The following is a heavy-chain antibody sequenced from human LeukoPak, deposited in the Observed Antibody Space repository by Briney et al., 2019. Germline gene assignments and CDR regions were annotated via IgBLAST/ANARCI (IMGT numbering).Heavy chain of an antibody. CDR3: TRGXVTIXGVATPTNWFDP. Sequence: PXETLXXXCTVSGGSISSYSWSWIRQPPGKGLEWIGYIHYNGSPNYNPSLKSRVTISVDTSKNQFSLKLSSVTAADTAVYYCTRGXVTIXGVATPTNWFDPWGQGTLVTVSS. D-gene: IGHD3-3*01. CDR2: IHYNGSP. CDR1: GGSISSYS. J-gene: IGHJ5*02. V-gene: IGHV4-59*01.